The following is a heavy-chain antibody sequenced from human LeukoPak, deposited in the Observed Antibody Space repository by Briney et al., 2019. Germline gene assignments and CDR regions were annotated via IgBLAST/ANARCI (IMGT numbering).Heavy chain of an antibody. D-gene: IGHD3-10*01. CDR1: GYSISSGYY. V-gene: IGHV4-38-2*01. Sequence: PSETLSLTCAVSGYSISSGYYWGWIRQPPGKGLEWIGSIYHSGSTYYNPSLKSRVTISVDTSKTQFSLKLSSVTAADTAVYYCARLGITIRALTPFDYWGQGTLVTVSS. CDR3: ARLGITIRALTPFDY. CDR2: IYHSGST. J-gene: IGHJ4*02.